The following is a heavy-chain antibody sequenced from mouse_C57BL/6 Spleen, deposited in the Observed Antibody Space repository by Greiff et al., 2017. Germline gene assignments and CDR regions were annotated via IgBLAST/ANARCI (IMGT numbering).Heavy chain of an antibody. V-gene: IGHV5-9*01. J-gene: IGHJ2*01. CDR1: GFTFSSYT. Sequence: EVKVVESGGGLVKPGGSLKLSCAASGFTFSSYTMSWVRQTPEKRLEWVATISGGGGNTYYPDSVKGRFTISRDNAKNTLYLQMSSLRSEDTALYYCASIYDGYPYYFDYWGQGTTLTVSS. CDR3: ASIYDGYPYYFDY. CDR2: ISGGGGNT. D-gene: IGHD2-3*01.